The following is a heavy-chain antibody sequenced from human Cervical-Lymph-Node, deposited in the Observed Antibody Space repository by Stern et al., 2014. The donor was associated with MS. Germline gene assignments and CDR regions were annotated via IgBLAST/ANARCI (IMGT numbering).Heavy chain of an antibody. CDR1: GFTFNDAW. Sequence: VQLLESGGGLVKPGGSLRLSCAASGFTFNDAWMNWVRQAPGKGLEWVGRIKTIPDGVTTDYAAPVKGRFTISRDDSKNTLFLQMNSLKTEDTAVYYCTTDVFDYWGQGTLVTVSS. CDR2: IKTIPDGVTT. CDR3: TTDVFDY. V-gene: IGHV3-15*01. J-gene: IGHJ4*02.